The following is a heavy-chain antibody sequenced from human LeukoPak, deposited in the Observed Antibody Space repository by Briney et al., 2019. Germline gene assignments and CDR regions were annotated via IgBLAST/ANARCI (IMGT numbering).Heavy chain of an antibody. D-gene: IGHD2-2*01. CDR1: GFTFSTYA. J-gene: IGHJ4*02. CDR2: ICGSDGSR. Sequence: GGSLRLSCAASGFTFSTYAMSWVRQAPGKGLEWVSAICGSDGSRYYADSVKGRFTISRENYKNTLYLQMNSLRGEDTAVYYCAKGGSPSCYSSSGYWGQGTLVTVSS. CDR3: AKGGSPSCYSSSGY. V-gene: IGHV3-23*01.